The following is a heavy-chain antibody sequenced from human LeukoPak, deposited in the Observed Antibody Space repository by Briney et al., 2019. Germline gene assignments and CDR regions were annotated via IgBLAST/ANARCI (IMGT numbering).Heavy chain of an antibody. J-gene: IGHJ6*03. CDR3: AKDYYGLASVYYYMDV. CDR2: IQYDGSNK. CDR1: GFTFSSFG. V-gene: IGHV3-30*02. Sequence: GGSLRLSCAASGFTFSSFGMYWVRQAPGKGLEWVPFIQYDGSNKYYADSVKGRFTISRDTSENTLYLQMSSLRIEDTGVYFCAKDYYGLASVYYYMDVWGKGTTVTVSS. D-gene: IGHD3-10*01.